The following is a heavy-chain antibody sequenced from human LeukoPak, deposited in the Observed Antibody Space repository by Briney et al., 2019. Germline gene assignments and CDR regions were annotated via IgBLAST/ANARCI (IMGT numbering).Heavy chain of an antibody. J-gene: IGHJ4*02. CDR3: ARVPRAYYYGSGSPRPPAIADY. V-gene: IGHV4-30-4*01. D-gene: IGHD3-10*01. Sequence: SQTLSLTCTVSGGSISSGDYFWSWIRQHPGKGLEWIGYIYYSGSTYYNPSLKSRVTISVDTSKNQFSLKLSSVTAADTAVYYCARVPRAYYYGSGSPRPPAIADYWGQGTLVTVSS. CDR1: GGSISSGDYF. CDR2: IYYSGST.